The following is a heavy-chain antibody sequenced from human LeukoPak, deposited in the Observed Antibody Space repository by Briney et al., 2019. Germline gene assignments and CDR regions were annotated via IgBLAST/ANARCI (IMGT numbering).Heavy chain of an antibody. Sequence: SVKVSCKASGGTFSSYAINWVRQAPGQGLEWMGGIIPIFATANYAQKFQGRVTITADESTSTAYMELSSLRSEDTAVYYCARDTYDILTGYYKWAFDIWGQGTMVTVSS. CDR1: GGTFSSYA. J-gene: IGHJ3*02. CDR2: IIPIFATA. D-gene: IGHD3-9*01. V-gene: IGHV1-69*13. CDR3: ARDTYDILTGYYKWAFDI.